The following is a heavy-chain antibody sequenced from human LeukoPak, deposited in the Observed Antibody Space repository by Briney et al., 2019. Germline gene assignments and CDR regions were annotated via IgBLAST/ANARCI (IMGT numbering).Heavy chain of an antibody. CDR1: GGTFSSYA. CDR3: AGGYCSSTSCYSRHFDP. D-gene: IGHD2-2*02. V-gene: IGHV1-69*13. CDR2: IIPIFGTA. J-gene: IGHJ5*02. Sequence: SVKVSCKASGGTFSSYAISWVRQAPGQGLEWMGGIIPIFGTANYAQKFQGRVTITAGESTSTAYMGLSSLRSEDTAVYYCAGGYCSSTSCYSRHFDPWGQGTLVTVSS.